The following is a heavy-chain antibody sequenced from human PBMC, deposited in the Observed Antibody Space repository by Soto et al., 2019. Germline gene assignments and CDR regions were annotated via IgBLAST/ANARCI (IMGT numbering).Heavy chain of an antibody. D-gene: IGHD3-22*01. Sequence: QVQLQESGPGLVKPSGTLSLTCAVSGGSISSSNWWSWVRQPPGKGLEWIGEIYHSGSTNYNPSRTSRVTISVDTSKNQFSLKLSSVTAADTAVYYCARAPSPYDSSGYYDYWGQGTLVTVSS. CDR2: IYHSGST. CDR3: ARAPSPYDSSGYYDY. J-gene: IGHJ4*02. CDR1: GGSISSSNW. V-gene: IGHV4-4*02.